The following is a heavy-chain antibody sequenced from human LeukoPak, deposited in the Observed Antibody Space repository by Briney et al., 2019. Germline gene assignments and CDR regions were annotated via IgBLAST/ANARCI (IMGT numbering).Heavy chain of an antibody. CDR2: IYPGDSDT. CDR3: ARRGGYCSGGSCYSLGWFDP. Sequence: AESLKISCKGSGYSFISHWIGWVRQVPGKGLEWMGIIYPGDSDTRYSPSFQGQVTISADKSISTAYLQWSSLKASDTAMYYCARRGGYCSGGSCYSLGWFDPWGQGTLVTVSS. CDR1: GYSFISHW. D-gene: IGHD2-15*01. J-gene: IGHJ5*02. V-gene: IGHV5-51*01.